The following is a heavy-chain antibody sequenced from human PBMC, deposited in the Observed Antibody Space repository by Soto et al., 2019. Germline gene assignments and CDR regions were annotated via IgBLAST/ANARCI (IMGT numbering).Heavy chain of an antibody. CDR2: ISAYNGNT. CDR3: ATYIVVVPAAIVDHDAFDI. V-gene: IGHV1-18*04. Sequence: ASVKVSCKASGYTFTSYGISWVRQAPGQGLEWMGWISAYNGNTNYAQKLQGRVTMTTDTSTSTAYTELRSLRSDDTAVYYCATYIVVVPAAIVDHDAFDIWGQGTMVTVSS. J-gene: IGHJ3*02. CDR1: GYTFTSYG. D-gene: IGHD2-2*02.